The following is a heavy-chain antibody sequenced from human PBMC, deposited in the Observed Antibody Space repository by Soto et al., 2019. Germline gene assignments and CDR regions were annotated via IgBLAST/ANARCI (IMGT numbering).Heavy chain of an antibody. Sequence: TGGSLRLSCRASGFSFSNFALTWVRQAPGKGLEWVSSIGGNGDITHYADSLKGRFTISRDNSRNTLFLHMNSLRADDTAVYYCAKDPNGDYAGAFDSWGQGTLVTVS. D-gene: IGHD4-17*01. CDR1: GFSFSNFA. J-gene: IGHJ4*02. V-gene: IGHV3-23*01. CDR2: IGGNGDIT. CDR3: AKDPNGDYAGAFDS.